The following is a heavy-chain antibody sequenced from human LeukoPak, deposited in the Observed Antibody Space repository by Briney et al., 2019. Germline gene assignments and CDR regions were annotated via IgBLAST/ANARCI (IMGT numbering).Heavy chain of an antibody. CDR2: IYHSGST. CDR3: ARGRFLEWLLNNWFDP. J-gene: IGHJ5*02. V-gene: IGHV4-38-2*02. Sequence: SETLSLTCTVSGYSISSGYYWGWIRQPPGKGLEWIGSIYHSGSTYYNPSLKSRVTISADTSKNQFSLKLSSVTAADTAVYYCARGRFLEWLLNNWFDPWGQGTLVTVSS. D-gene: IGHD3-3*01. CDR1: GYSISSGYY.